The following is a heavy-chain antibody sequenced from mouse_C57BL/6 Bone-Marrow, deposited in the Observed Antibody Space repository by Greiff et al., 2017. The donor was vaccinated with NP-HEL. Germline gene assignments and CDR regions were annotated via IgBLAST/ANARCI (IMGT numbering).Heavy chain of an antibody. CDR3: VRDGLITTVVDPYWYFDV. D-gene: IGHD1-1*01. CDR1: GFTFNTYA. CDR2: IRSKSSNYAT. V-gene: IGHV10-3*01. Sequence: EVKLVESGGGLVQPKGSLKLSCAASGFTFNTYAMHWVRQAPGKGLEWVARIRSKSSNYATYYADSVKDRFTISRDDSQSMLYLQMNNLKTEDTAMYYCVRDGLITTVVDPYWYFDVWGTGTTVTVSS. J-gene: IGHJ1*03.